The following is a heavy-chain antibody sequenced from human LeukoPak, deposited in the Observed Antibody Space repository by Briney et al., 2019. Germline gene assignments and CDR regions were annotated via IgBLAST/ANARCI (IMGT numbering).Heavy chain of an antibody. V-gene: IGHV3-7*01. CDR2: IMYDGSEK. J-gene: IGHJ4*02. CDR3: ARYGGSYYFDY. D-gene: IGHD1-26*01. CDR1: GFTFNTYW. Sequence: GGSLRLSCAASGFTFNTYWMSWVRQAPGKGLELVANIMYDGSEKNYVDSVKGRFTISRDNAKNSLFLQMNSLRLEDTAVYYCARYGGSYYFDYWGQGTLVTVSS.